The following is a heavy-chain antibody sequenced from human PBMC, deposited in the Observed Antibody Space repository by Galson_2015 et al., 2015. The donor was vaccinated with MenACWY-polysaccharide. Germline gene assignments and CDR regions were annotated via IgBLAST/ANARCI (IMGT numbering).Heavy chain of an antibody. CDR1: GGTFSSYA. J-gene: IGHJ6*02. D-gene: IGHD2-15*01. V-gene: IGHV1-69*04. CDR3: ASGELLGYCSSGRCDGMDV. CDR2: IIPILGIA. Sequence: SVKVSCKASGGTFSSYAISWVRQAPGQGLEWMGRIIPILGIANYAQKFQGRVTITADKSTSTAYMELSSLRSEDTAVYYCASGELLGYCSSGRCDGMDVWGQGTTVTVSS.